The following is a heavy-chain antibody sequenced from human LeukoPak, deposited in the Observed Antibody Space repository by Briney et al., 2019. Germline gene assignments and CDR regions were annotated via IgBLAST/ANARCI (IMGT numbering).Heavy chain of an antibody. J-gene: IGHJ4*02. D-gene: IGHD3-22*01. V-gene: IGHV4-61*02. CDR2: IYTSGST. CDR3: ARGSSYHDSSGYYLYFDY. CDR1: GGSISSGSYY. Sequence: PSQTLSLTCTVSGGSISSGSYYWSWIRQPAGKGLEWIGRIYTSGSTNYNPSLKSRVTISVDTSKNQFSLKLSSVTAADTAVYYCARGSSYHDSSGYYLYFDYWGQGTLVTVSS.